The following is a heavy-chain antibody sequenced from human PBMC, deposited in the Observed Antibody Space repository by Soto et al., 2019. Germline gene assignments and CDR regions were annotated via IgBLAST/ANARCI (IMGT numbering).Heavy chain of an antibody. Sequence: EVQLVESGGGLVQPGGSLRLSCAASGFTFSGYWMGWVRQAPGKGLEWVASIMKDGGVKKYVDSVQGRFTISRDNARNSLFLQMNSLRAEDTAVYYCARDGDYYGADYWGQGTLVTVSS. D-gene: IGHD4-17*01. CDR1: GFTFSGYW. CDR3: ARDGDYYGADY. CDR2: IMKDGGVK. V-gene: IGHV3-7*01. J-gene: IGHJ4*02.